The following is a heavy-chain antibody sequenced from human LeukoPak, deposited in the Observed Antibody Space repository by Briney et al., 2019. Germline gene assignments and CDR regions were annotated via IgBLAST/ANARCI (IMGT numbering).Heavy chain of an antibody. Sequence: KTGGSLRLSCTASGFSFSSPGMNWVRQAPGKGLEWVSSINEESTFKVYADSVKGRFTISRDNAKNSLYLQMDSLRAEDTAVYYCAKYQTGTWTSYDSSDIWGQGTLVTVSS. J-gene: IGHJ3*02. D-gene: IGHD1-7*01. V-gene: IGHV3-21*01. CDR2: INEESTFK. CDR1: GFSFSSPG. CDR3: AKYQTGTWTSYDSSDI.